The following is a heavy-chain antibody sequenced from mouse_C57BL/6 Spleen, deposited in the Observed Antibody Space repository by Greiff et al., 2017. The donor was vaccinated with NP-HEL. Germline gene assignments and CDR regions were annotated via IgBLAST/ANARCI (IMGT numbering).Heavy chain of an antibody. CDR2: ISSGSSTI. J-gene: IGHJ1*03. Sequence: EVKVEESGGGLVKPGGSLKLSCAASGFTFSDYGMHWVRQAPEKGLEWVAYISSGSSTIYYADTVKGRFTISRDNAKNTLFLQMTSLRSEDTAMYYCARPMVTTNFDVWGTGTTVTVSS. CDR3: ARPMVTTNFDV. D-gene: IGHD2-2*01. CDR1: GFTFSDYG. V-gene: IGHV5-17*01.